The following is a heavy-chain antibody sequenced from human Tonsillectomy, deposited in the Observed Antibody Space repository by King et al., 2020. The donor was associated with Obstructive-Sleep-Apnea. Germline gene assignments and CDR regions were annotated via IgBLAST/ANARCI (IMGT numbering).Heavy chain of an antibody. J-gene: IGHJ5*02. CDR2: IYYSGST. CDR1: GGSISSSSYY. V-gene: IGHV4-39*07. D-gene: IGHD6-19*01. CDR3: ARVPYITGWSGWFDP. Sequence: VQLQESGPGLVKPSETLSLTCTVSGGSISSSSYYWGWIRQPPGKGLEWIGSIYYSGSTNYNPSLNSRVTISIETAKNQFSLKLSSVTAADTAVYYCARVPYITGWSGWFDPWGQGTLVTVSS.